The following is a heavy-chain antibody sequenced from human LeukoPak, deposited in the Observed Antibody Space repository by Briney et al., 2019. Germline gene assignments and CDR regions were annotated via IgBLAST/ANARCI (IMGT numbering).Heavy chain of an antibody. J-gene: IGHJ4*02. V-gene: IGHV1-2*02. CDR2: INPSSGGT. D-gene: IGHD1-26*01. CDR1: GYTFTGYY. Sequence: ASVKVSCKASGYTFTGYYMHWVRQAPGQGLEWMGWINPSSGGTNYAQKFQGRVTMTRDTSISTAYMELSRLRSDDTAVYYCARAPIVGATAHDYWGQGTLVTVSS. CDR3: ARAPIVGATAHDY.